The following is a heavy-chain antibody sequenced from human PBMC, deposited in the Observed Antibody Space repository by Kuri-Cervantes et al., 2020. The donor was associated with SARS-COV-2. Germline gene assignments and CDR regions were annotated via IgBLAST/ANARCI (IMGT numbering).Heavy chain of an antibody. V-gene: IGHV4-30-4*08. D-gene: IGHD1-7*01. Sequence: SETLSLTCTVSGGSISSGDYYWSWIRQPPGKGLEWIGYIYYSGSTYYNPSLKSRVTISVDTSKIQFSLKLSSVTAADTAVYYCARTLASITGTYMDVWGKGTTVTVSS. CDR2: IYYSGST. CDR3: ARTLASITGTYMDV. J-gene: IGHJ6*03. CDR1: GGSISSGDYY.